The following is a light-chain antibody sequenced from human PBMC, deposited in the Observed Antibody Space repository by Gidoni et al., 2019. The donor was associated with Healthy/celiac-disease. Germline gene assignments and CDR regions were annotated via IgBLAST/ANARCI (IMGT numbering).Light chain of an antibody. CDR2: GAY. Sequence: ELVSTQSPGTLTWSPGERATLSCRASQSVSSSYLAWYQQKPGQAPRLINYGAYSGATGIPDRISGSASAADFTLIISRQEHEDFAVYYCQQYGSSPSTFGRGTKVEIK. J-gene: IGKJ4*02. CDR1: QSVSSSY. V-gene: IGKV3-20*01. CDR3: QQYGSSPST.